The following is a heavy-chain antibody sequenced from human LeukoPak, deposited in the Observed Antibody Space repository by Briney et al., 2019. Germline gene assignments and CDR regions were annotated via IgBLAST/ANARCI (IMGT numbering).Heavy chain of an antibody. CDR2: IRSKANSYAT. V-gene: IGHV3-73*01. Sequence: PGGSLRLSCAASGFTFSSYGMHWVRQASGKGLEWVGRIRSKANSYATAYAASVKGRFTISRDDSKNTAYLQMNSLKTEDTAVYYCTNAIGYDSSGYYRTTDAFDIWGQGTMVTVSS. CDR3: TNAIGYDSSGYYRTTDAFDI. CDR1: GFTFSSYG. J-gene: IGHJ3*02. D-gene: IGHD3-22*01.